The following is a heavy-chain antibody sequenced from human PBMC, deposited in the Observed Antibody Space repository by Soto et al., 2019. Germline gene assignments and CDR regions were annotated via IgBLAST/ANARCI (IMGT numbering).Heavy chain of an antibody. CDR2: IYYSGST. CDR1: GGSISSSSYY. Sequence: QLQLQESGPGLVKPSETLSLTCTVSGGSISSSSYYWGWIRQPPGKGLEWIGSIYYSGSTYYNPSLKSRVTISVDTSKNQFSLKLSSVTAADTAVYYCARLKKFGAPTNYFDYWGQGTLVTVSS. J-gene: IGHJ4*02. D-gene: IGHD3-10*01. CDR3: ARLKKFGAPTNYFDY. V-gene: IGHV4-39*01.